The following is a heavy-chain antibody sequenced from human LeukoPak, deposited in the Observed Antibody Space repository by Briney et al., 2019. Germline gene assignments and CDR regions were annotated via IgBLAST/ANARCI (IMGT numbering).Heavy chain of an antibody. V-gene: IGHV1-69*04. D-gene: IGHD3-22*01. CDR2: IIPIIDMA. CDR3: VCYNSSGYSDYYFDY. Sequence: SVKVSCKASGGTFSSYAITWVRQAPGQGLXWMGRIIPIIDMANYAQKFQGRVTITADTSTSTAFMELSSLRSDDAAVYYCVCYNSSGYSDYYFDYWGQGTLVTVSS. J-gene: IGHJ4*02. CDR1: GGTFSSYA.